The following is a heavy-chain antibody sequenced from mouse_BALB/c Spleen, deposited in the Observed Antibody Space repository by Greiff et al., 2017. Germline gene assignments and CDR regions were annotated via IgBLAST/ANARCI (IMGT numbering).Heavy chain of an antibody. CDR1: GYTFTSSW. D-gene: IGHD2-3*01. J-gene: IGHJ4*01. CDR3: ARSDGYYAMDY. V-gene: IGHV1S130*01. CDR2: IQPNSGNT. Sequence: VQLQQPGSVLVRSGASVKLSCKASGYTFTSSWMHWAKQRPGQGLEWIGEIQPNSGNTNYNEKFKGKATLTVDTSSSTAYVDLSSLTSEDSAVYYCARSDGYYAMDYWGQGTSVTVSS.